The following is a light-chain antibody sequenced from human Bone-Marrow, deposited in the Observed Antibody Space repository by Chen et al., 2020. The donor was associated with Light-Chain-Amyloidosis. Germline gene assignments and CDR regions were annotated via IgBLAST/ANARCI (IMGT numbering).Light chain of an antibody. Sequence: SYVLTQPSSVSVAPGQTATIACGGNNIGSTSVHWYPQTPGQAPLLVVYDDSARPSGIPARLSGSNSGNTATLTISRVEAGDEADYYCQVWDRSSDRPVFGGGTKLTVL. CDR1: NIGSTS. V-gene: IGLV3-21*02. CDR2: DDS. CDR3: QVWDRSSDRPV. J-gene: IGLJ3*02.